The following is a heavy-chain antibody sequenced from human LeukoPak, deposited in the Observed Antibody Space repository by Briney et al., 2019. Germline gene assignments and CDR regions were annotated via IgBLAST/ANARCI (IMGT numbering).Heavy chain of an antibody. J-gene: IGHJ1*01. Sequence: PSETLSLTCAVSGGSIGSYLWSWIRQPPGEGLEWIGYIYNNANTNYNPSFKNRVTISVDRSKNQVSLELTSVTAADAAVYYCARHQAEVDDTECFQYWGQGTLVAVSS. CDR3: ARHQAEVDDTECFQY. D-gene: IGHD5-12*01. V-gene: IGHV4-59*08. CDR1: GGSIGSYL. CDR2: IYNNANT.